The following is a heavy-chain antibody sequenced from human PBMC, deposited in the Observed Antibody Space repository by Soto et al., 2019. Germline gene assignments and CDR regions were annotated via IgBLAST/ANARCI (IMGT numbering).Heavy chain of an antibody. D-gene: IGHD6-13*01. CDR2: IYYRGST. Sequence: SETLSLTCTVSGGSISSSNYYWGWIRQPPGKGLEWIGSIYYRGSTYYNPSLKSRVTISVDTSKNQFSLKVSSVTAADTAVYYCASWAAGYYFDSWGQGALVTVSS. V-gene: IGHV4-39*01. J-gene: IGHJ4*02. CDR1: GGSISSSNYY. CDR3: ASWAAGYYFDS.